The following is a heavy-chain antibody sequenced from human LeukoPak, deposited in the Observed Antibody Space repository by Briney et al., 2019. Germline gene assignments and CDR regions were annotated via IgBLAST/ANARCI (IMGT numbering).Heavy chain of an antibody. CDR3: ARGYGDYVDYSDY. CDR1: GGTFSSYA. V-gene: IGHV1-69*05. D-gene: IGHD4-17*01. J-gene: IGHJ4*02. CDR2: IIPIFGTA. Sequence: SVKVSCKASGGTFSSYAISWVRQAPGQGLEWMGGIIPIFGTANYAQKFQGRVTITTDESTSTAYMELSSLRSEDTAVYYCARGYGDYVDYSDYWGQGTLVTVSS.